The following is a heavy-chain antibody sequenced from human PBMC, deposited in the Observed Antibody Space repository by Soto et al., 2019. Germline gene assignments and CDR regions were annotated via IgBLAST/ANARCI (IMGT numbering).Heavy chain of an antibody. CDR2: IYYSGST. J-gene: IGHJ6*02. D-gene: IGHD6-13*01. CDR1: GGSISSYY. Sequence: SETLSLTCTVSGGSISSYYWSWIRQPPGKGLEWIGYIYYSGSTNYNPSLKSRVTISVDTSKNQFSLKLSSVTAADTAVYYCARAGYSGSWYPGETHYGMDVWGQGTTVTVSS. V-gene: IGHV4-59*01. CDR3: ARAGYSGSWYPGETHYGMDV.